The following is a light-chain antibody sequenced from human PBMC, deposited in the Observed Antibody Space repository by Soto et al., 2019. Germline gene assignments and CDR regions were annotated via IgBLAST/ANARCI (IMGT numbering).Light chain of an antibody. CDR3: QQYNSYWT. CDR2: DAS. V-gene: IGKV1-5*01. J-gene: IGKJ1*01. Sequence: DIPMTQSPSTLSASVGDRVTIXCWASQSISSWLDWYQQKPGKAPKLLIYDASSLESGVPSRFSGSGSGTEFTLTISSLQPDDFATYYCQQYNSYWTFGQGTKVDI. CDR1: QSISSW.